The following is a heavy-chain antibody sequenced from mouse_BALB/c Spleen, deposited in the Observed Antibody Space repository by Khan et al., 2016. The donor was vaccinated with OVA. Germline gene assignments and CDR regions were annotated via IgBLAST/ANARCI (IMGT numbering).Heavy chain of an antibody. Sequence: EMQLVESGGDLVKPGGSLKLSCAASGFTFSSYSMSWVRQTPDKRLEWVATISSGADYTYYPDSVKGRFTISRDNAKNTLYLQMSSLKSEDTAMYYCASHLTGSFAYWGQGTLVTVSA. CDR3: ASHLTGSFAY. J-gene: IGHJ3*01. V-gene: IGHV5-6*01. D-gene: IGHD4-1*01. CDR1: GFTFSSYS. CDR2: ISSGADYT.